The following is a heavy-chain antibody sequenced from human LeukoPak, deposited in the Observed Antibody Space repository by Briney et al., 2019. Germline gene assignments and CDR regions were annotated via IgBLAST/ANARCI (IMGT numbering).Heavy chain of an antibody. CDR2: INPSGSST. Sequence: ASVKVSCKASGYTFTSYYMHWVRQAPGQGLEWMGIINPSGSSTSYAQKFQGRVTMTRDTSTSTVYMELSSLRSEDTAVYYCARPYYDFWSGYYGMDVWGQGTTVTVSS. V-gene: IGHV1-46*01. J-gene: IGHJ6*02. D-gene: IGHD3-3*01. CDR1: GYTFTSYY. CDR3: ARPYYDFWSGYYGMDV.